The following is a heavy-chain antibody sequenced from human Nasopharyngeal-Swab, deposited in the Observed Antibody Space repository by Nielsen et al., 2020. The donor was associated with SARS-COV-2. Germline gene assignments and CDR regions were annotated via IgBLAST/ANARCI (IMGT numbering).Heavy chain of an antibody. CDR1: GFTFDDYA. V-gene: IGHV3-9*01. D-gene: IGHD6-19*01. Sequence: GGSLRLSCAASGFTFDDYAMHWVRHAPGKGLEWVSGITWNSGGIGYADSVKGRFTISRDNAKNSLYLQMNSLRPEDTALYYCAKLGAQGAVADHFDSWGQGTLVTVSS. CDR2: ITWNSGGI. CDR3: AKLGAQGAVADHFDS. J-gene: IGHJ4*02.